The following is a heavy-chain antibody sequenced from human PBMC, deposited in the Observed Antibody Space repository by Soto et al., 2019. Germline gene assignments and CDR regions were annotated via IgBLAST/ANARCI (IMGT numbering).Heavy chain of an antibody. D-gene: IGHD6-13*01. J-gene: IGHJ5*02. CDR2: ISKDSGRAT. CDR1: GFIFGDWF. V-gene: IGHV3-11*01. Sequence: PGGSLRLSCAASGFIFGDWFVSWIRQAPGKGLEWISYISKDSGRATRYADSVKGRFTISRDNAKNSLYLQMNSLRAEDTAVYYCANYSRTAAGTYLGGRIWFDPWGQGTLVTVSS. CDR3: ANYSRTAAGTYLGGRIWFDP.